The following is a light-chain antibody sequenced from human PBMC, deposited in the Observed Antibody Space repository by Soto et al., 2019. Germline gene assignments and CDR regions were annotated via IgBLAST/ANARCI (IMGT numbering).Light chain of an antibody. CDR2: ENN. Sequence: QSVLTQPPSVSAAPGQTVTISCSGSSSNIGKNYVSWYQRLPGTAPKVLIYENNKRPSGIPDRFSGSKSGTSATLGITGLQTGDEADYYCGTWDSSLSAVVFGGGTQLTVL. J-gene: IGLJ2*01. V-gene: IGLV1-51*01. CDR3: GTWDSSLSAVV. CDR1: SSNIGKNY.